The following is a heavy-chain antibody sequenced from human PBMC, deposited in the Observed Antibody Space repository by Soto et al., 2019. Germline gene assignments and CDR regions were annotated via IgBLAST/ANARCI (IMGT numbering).Heavy chain of an antibody. J-gene: IGHJ4*02. Sequence: ASVKVSCKVSGYTLTELSMHWVRQAPGKGLEWMGGFDPEDGETIYAQKFQGRVTMTEDTSTDTAYMELSSLRSEDTAVYYCATGGRSSGWYHFDYWGQGTLVTVSS. CDR2: FDPEDGET. V-gene: IGHV1-24*01. CDR1: GYTLTELS. D-gene: IGHD6-19*01. CDR3: ATGGRSSGWYHFDY.